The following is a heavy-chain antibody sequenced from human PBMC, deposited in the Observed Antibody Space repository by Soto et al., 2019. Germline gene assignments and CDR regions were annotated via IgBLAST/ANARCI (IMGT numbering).Heavy chain of an antibody. J-gene: IGHJ4*02. CDR2: IYLSDSDT. CDR3: ARYSSGWPYYFDY. V-gene: IGHV5-51*01. Sequence: GESLKISCKGSGHSFTSYWIAWVRQMPGKGLEWMGIIYLSDSDTRYSPSFQGRVTISADKSISTAYLQWSSLKASDTAMYYCARYSSGWPYYFDYWGQGTLVTVSS. D-gene: IGHD6-19*01. CDR1: GHSFTSYW.